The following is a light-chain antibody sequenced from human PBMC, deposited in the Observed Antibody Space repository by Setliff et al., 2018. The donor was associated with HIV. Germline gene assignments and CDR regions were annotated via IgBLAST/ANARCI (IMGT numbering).Light chain of an antibody. CDR1: TGAVTSSYY. CDR2: STN. Sequence: QTVVTQEPSLTVSPGGTVTLTRASTTGAVTSSYYANWFQQKPGQAPRVLIYSTNKKNSWTPARFSGSLLGGKAALTLSGVQPEDEAEYYCLLYYGGGWVFGGGTKVTVL. V-gene: IGLV7-43*01. J-gene: IGLJ3*02. CDR3: LLYYGGGWV.